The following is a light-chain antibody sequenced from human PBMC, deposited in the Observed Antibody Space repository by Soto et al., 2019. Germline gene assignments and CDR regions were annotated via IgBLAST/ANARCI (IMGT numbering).Light chain of an antibody. Sequence: EIVLTQSPGTLSLSPGERATLSCRASQSVSSTFLAWYQHNPGQAPRLLIYGASSRATGILDRFSGSVSGTDFTLTISRLEPEDFAVYYCQQYGASPPMYAFGQGTKLEIK. CDR2: GAS. J-gene: IGKJ2*01. CDR3: QQYGASPPMYA. V-gene: IGKV3-20*01. CDR1: QSVSSTF.